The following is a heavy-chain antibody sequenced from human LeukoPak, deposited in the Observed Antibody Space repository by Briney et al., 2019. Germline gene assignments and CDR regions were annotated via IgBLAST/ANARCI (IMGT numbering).Heavy chain of an antibody. CDR1: GFTFSSYG. Sequence: GGSLRLSCAASGFTFSSYGMHWVRQAPGKGLEWVAFIRYDGSNKYYADSVKGRFTISRDNSKNTLYLQMNSLRAEDTAVYYCAKFLPTHIVVANYYFDYWGQGTLVTVSS. J-gene: IGHJ4*02. CDR3: AKFLPTHIVVANYYFDY. CDR2: IRYDGSNK. V-gene: IGHV3-30*02. D-gene: IGHD2-21*01.